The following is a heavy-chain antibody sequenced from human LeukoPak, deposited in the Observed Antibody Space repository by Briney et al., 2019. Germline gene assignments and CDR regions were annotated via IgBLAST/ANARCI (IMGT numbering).Heavy chain of an antibody. D-gene: IGHD5/OR15-5a*01. CDR2: INQDGSEK. Sequence: GGSLTLSCAVSGYTFSSYCMIWVRQAPGKGLEWVANINQDGSEKYCVDSLKGRLTISRDNAENSLYLQMNSLRAEDTGVYYCARDGHYTIYELRFDYWGQGALVTVSS. CDR3: ARDGHYTIYELRFDY. CDR1: GYTFSSYC. V-gene: IGHV3-7*01. J-gene: IGHJ4*02.